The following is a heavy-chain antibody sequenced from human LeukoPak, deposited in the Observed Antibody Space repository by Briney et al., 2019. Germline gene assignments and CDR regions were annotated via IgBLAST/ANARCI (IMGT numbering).Heavy chain of an antibody. Sequence: SETLSLTCTVSGGSISSYYWSWIRQPAGKGLEWIGRICTSGCTNYNPSLKSRVTMSVDTSKNKFPLKLSSVTAADTAVYYCATFSSSWYGGEYYFDYWGQGTLVTVSS. D-gene: IGHD6-13*01. J-gene: IGHJ4*02. CDR1: GGSISSYY. V-gene: IGHV4-4*07. CDR2: ICTSGCT. CDR3: ATFSSSWYGGEYYFDY.